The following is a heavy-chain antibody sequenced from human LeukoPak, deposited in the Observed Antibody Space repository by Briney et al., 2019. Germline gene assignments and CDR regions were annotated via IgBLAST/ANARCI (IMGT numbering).Heavy chain of an antibody. J-gene: IGHJ6*02. V-gene: IGHV1-8*01. CDR2: MNPNSGNT. D-gene: IGHD5-18*01. CDR3: AGSYGPYYYYYGMDV. Sequence: ASEKVSCKASGYTFTNYDFNWVRQATGQGLEWMGWMNPNSGNTGYAQKFQGRVTMTRNTSISTAYMELSSQRSEDTAVYYCAGSYGPYYYYYGMDVWGQGTTVTVSS. CDR1: GYTFTNYD.